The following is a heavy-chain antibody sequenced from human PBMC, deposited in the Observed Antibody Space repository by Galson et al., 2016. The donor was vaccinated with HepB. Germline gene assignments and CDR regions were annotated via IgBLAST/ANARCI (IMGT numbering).Heavy chain of an antibody. D-gene: IGHD2-15*01. CDR2: ISAHNGNT. V-gene: IGHV1-18*01. J-gene: IGHJ4*02. CDR3: AREGWYLDY. Sequence: SCKASGYTFKSFGISWVRQAPGQGLEWLGWISAHNGNTNYAQTLQGRVTMTTDAFTTTAYMELRSLRSDDTAVYYRAREGWYLDYWGQGALVTVSS. CDR1: GYTFKSFG.